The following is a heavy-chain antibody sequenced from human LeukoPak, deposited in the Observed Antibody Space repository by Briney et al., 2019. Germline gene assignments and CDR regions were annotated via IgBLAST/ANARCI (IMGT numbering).Heavy chain of an antibody. D-gene: IGHD6-19*01. J-gene: IGHJ4*02. V-gene: IGHV3-30*02. CDR2: IRYDGSNK. CDR1: GFTFSSYG. CDR3: AKAPEQWLSPFDY. Sequence: PGGSLRLSCAASGFTFSSYGMHWVRQAPGKGLEWVAFIRYDGSNKYYADSVKGRFTISRDNSKNTLYLQINSLRAEDTAVYYCAKAPEQWLSPFDYWGQGTLVTVSS.